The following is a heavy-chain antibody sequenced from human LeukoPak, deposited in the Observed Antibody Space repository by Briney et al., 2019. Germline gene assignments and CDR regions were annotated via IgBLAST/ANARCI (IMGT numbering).Heavy chain of an antibody. CDR1: GFTFSSYA. Sequence: TGRSLRLSCAASGFTFSSYAMHWVRQAPGKGLEWVTIISYDASNKYYADSVKGRFTISRDNSKNTLYLQLDSLRPEDTAVYYCAKSRLVAVVAAYMDVWGKGITVTVSS. CDR2: ISYDASNK. V-gene: IGHV3-30*18. D-gene: IGHD2-15*01. J-gene: IGHJ6*04. CDR3: AKSRLVAVVAAYMDV.